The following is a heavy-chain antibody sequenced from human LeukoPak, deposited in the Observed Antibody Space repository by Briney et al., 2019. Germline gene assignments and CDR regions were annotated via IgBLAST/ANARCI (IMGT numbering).Heavy chain of an antibody. V-gene: IGHV4-38-2*01. J-gene: IGHJ4*02. CDR2: IYHSGST. D-gene: IGHD6-19*01. Sequence: PSETLSLTCAVSGYSISSGYYWGWIRQPPGKGLEWIGSIYHSGSTYYNPSLKSRATISVDTSKNQFSLKLSSVTAADTAVYYCARHVSIAVPGGDYWGQGTLVTVSS. CDR1: GYSISSGYY. CDR3: ARHVSIAVPGGDY.